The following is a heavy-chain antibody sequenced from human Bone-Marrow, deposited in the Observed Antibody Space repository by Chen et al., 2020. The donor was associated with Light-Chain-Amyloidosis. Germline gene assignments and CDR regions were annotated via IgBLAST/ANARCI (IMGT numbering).Heavy chain of an antibody. D-gene: IGHD1-26*01. CDR3: VRDVMSTTGHRWFES. CDR2: VYNSGST. J-gene: IGHJ5*01. V-gene: IGHV4-61*02. Sequence: QVQLQESGPGLVKPSQTLSLTCTVSGDSLFNDKYYWHWIRQPAGKGLEWMGRVYNSGSTRYNPSLKSRITISVNTAKNLLSPNLTSVTATDTAVYYCVRDVMSTTGHRWFESWGQGTVVTVS. CDR1: GDSLFNDKYY.